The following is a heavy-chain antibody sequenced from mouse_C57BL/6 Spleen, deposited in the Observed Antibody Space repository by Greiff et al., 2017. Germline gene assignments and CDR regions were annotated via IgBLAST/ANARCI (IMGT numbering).Heavy chain of an antibody. V-gene: IGHV1-69*01. D-gene: IGHD1-1*01. CDR3: ARDLGYGSSHWYFDV. CDR2: IDPSDSYT. CDR1: GYTFTSYW. Sequence: VQLQQPGAELVMPGASVKLSCKASGYTFTSYWMHWVKQRPGQGLEWIGEIDPSDSYTNYNQKFKGKSTLTVDKSSSTAYMQLSSLTSEDSAVYYCARDLGYGSSHWYFDVWGTGTTVTVSS. J-gene: IGHJ1*03.